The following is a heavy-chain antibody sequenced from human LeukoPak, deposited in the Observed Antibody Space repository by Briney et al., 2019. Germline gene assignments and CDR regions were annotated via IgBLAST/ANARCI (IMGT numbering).Heavy chain of an antibody. V-gene: IGHV3-21*01. J-gene: IGHJ3*02. CDR1: GFTFSSYS. Sequence: GGSLRLSCAASGFTFSSYSMNWVRQAPGKGLEWVSSISSKNYIYYADSVKGRFTTSRDNAKNSLYLQMNSLRAEDTAVYYCARESSVVVPAAKDIWGQGTMVTVSS. CDR3: ARESSVVVPAAKDI. D-gene: IGHD2-2*01. CDR2: ISSKNYI.